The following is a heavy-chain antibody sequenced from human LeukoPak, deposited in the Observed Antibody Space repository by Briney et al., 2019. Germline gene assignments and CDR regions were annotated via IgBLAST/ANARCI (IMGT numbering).Heavy chain of an antibody. Sequence: GGSLRLSCAASGFTVSDKYMSWVRQAPGKGLEWVSALYSGGSTYYADSVKGRFTISRDNSKNTLYLQMDSLRAEDTAMYYCARELDRSGYILAYWGQGTLATVSS. V-gene: IGHV3-53*01. D-gene: IGHD3-3*01. CDR1: GFTVSDKY. CDR2: LYSGGST. J-gene: IGHJ4*02. CDR3: ARELDRSGYILAY.